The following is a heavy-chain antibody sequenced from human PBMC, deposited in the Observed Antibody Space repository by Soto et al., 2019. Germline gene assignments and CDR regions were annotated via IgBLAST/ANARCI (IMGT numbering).Heavy chain of an antibody. CDR3: ARTDSSGYPFDY. Sequence: SVKVSCKASGGTFSSYAISWVRQAPGQGLEWMGGIIPIFGTANYAQKFQGRVTITAGESTSTAYMELSSLRSEDTAVYYCARTDSSGYPFDYWGQGTLVTVSS. J-gene: IGHJ4*02. CDR1: GGTFSSYA. D-gene: IGHD3-22*01. V-gene: IGHV1-69*13. CDR2: IIPIFGTA.